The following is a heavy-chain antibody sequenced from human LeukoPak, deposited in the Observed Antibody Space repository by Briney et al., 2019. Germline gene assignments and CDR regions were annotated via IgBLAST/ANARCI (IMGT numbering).Heavy chain of an antibody. V-gene: IGHV4-39*01. CDR3: ARGAYTSSRFDP. CDR2: IYYSGST. J-gene: IGHJ5*02. CDR1: GGSISSGTYY. D-gene: IGHD6-6*01. Sequence: SETLSLTCTVSGGSISSGTYYWGWIRQRPGKGLEWIGSIYYSGSTYYTPSLKSRVTISVDTSRNQFSLKLSSVTAADTAMYYCARGAYTSSRFDPWGQGTLVTVSS.